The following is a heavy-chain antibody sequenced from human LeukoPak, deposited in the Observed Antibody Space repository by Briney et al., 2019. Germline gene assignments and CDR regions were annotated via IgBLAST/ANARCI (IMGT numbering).Heavy chain of an antibody. Sequence: GRSLRLSCAASGFTFSSYGMHWVRQAPGKGLEWVAVIWYDGSNKYYADSVKGRFTISRDNSKNTLYLQMNSLRAEDTAVYYCARDRGSGSYYNPVGYWGQGTLVTVSS. D-gene: IGHD3-10*01. CDR1: GFTFSSYG. CDR3: ARDRGSGSYYNPVGY. J-gene: IGHJ4*02. CDR2: IWYDGSNK. V-gene: IGHV3-33*01.